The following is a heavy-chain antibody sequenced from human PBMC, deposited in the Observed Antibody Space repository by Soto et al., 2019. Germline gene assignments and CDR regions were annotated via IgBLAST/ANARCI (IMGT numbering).Heavy chain of an antibody. Sequence: SETLSLTCAVYGGSFSGYYWSWIRQPPGKGLEWIGEINHSGSTNYNPSLKSRVTISVDTSKNQFSLKLSSVTAADTAVYYCARQMRGPIPYFGWLSPLTSWGQGTQVTVSS. CDR2: INHSGST. V-gene: IGHV4-34*01. CDR1: GGSFSGYY. D-gene: IGHD3-9*01. J-gene: IGHJ5*02. CDR3: ARQMRGPIPYFGWLSPLTS.